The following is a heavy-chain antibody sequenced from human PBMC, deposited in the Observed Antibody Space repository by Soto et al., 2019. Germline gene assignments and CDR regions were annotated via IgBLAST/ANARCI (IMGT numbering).Heavy chain of an antibody. D-gene: IGHD3-3*01. J-gene: IGHJ5*02. CDR1: GGAIGSHY. V-gene: IGHV4-4*07. CDR2: IYGSGST. CDR3: ARGQRFSDLFDP. Sequence: SLTCTISGGAIGSHYWTWIRQPAGKGLEWIGRIYGSGSTKYNPSLQSRVTMSLDTSKNQFSLRLESVTAADTAVYYCARGQRFSDLFDPWGQGTLVTVSS.